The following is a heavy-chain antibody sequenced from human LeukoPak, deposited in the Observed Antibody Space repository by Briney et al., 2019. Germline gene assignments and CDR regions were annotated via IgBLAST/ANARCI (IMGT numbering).Heavy chain of an antibody. D-gene: IGHD3-22*01. CDR1: GYSISSGYY. Sequence: SETLSLTCTVSGYSISSGYYWGWIRQPPGKGLEWIGSIYHSGSTYYNPSLKSRVTISVDTSKNQFSLKLSSVTAADTAVYYCARGSSGDSSGYYGPFDYWGQGTLVTVSS. CDR2: IYHSGST. V-gene: IGHV4-38-2*02. J-gene: IGHJ4*02. CDR3: ARGSSGDSSGYYGPFDY.